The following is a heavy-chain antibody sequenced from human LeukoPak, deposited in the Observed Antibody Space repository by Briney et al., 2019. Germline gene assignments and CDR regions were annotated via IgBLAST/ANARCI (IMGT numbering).Heavy chain of an antibody. D-gene: IGHD3-3*01. V-gene: IGHV4-38-2*02. J-gene: IGHJ4*02. Sequence: SETLSLTCTVSGYSISSGYYWGWIRPPPGKGLEWIGSIYHSGSTYYNPSLKSRVTISVDTSKNQFSLKLSSVTAADTAVYYCARVRTIFGVVIISPRVDYWGQGTLVTVSS. CDR2: IYHSGST. CDR3: ARVRTIFGVVIISPRVDY. CDR1: GYSISSGYY.